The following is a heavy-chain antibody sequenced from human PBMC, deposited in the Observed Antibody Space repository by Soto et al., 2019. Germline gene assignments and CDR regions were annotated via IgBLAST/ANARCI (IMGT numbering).Heavy chain of an antibody. CDR3: ARSTSSNYVPWYFDY. CDR1: GYSFTSYW. CDR2: IYPGDSDT. D-gene: IGHD4-4*01. J-gene: IGHJ4*02. Sequence: GESLKISFKGSGYSFTSYWIGWVRQMPGKGLEWMGIIYPGDSDTRYSPSFQGQVTISADKSISTAYLQWSSLKASDTAMYYCARSTSSNYVPWYFDYWGQGTLVTVSS. V-gene: IGHV5-51*01.